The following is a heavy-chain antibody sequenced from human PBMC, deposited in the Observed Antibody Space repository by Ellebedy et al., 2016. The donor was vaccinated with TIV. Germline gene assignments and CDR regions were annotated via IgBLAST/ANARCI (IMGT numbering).Heavy chain of an antibody. V-gene: IGHV1-58*01. D-gene: IGHD2-15*01. Sequence: SVKVSXKASGFTFTSSAVKWVRQARGQRLEWTGWIVVGSGNTNYAQKFQERVTIPRDISTSTAYRELSSLRSEDTAVYYCASKPRYCSGGSCYQNYYYYGMDVWGQGTTVTVSS. CDR1: GFTFTSSA. J-gene: IGHJ6*02. CDR2: IVVGSGNT. CDR3: ASKPRYCSGGSCYQNYYYYGMDV.